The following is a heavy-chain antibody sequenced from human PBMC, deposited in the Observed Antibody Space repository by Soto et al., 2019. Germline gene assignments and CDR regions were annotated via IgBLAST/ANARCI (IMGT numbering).Heavy chain of an antibody. CDR1: GYTFTSYD. J-gene: IGHJ4*02. D-gene: IGHD2-15*01. CDR3: AREVAGRCCQPIDF. V-gene: IGHV1-8*01. Sequence: QVQLVQSGAEVKKPGASVKVSCKASGYTFTSYDINWVRQATGQGLEWMGWMNPNSGNTGYAQKFQGRVTMTRDTSINTAYMELSRLRSEDTAVYYCAREVAGRCCQPIDFWGQGTPVTVSS. CDR2: MNPNSGNT.